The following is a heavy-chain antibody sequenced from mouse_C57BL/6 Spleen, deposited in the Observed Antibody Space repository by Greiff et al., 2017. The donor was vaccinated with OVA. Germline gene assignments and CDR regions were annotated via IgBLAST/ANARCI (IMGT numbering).Heavy chain of an antibody. CDR2: IYPRSGNT. J-gene: IGHJ2*01. CDR1: GYTFTSYG. Sequence: QVQLKESGAELARPGASVKLSCKASGYTFTSYGISWVKQRTGQGLEWIGEIYPRSGNTYYNEKFEGKATLTADKSSSTAYMELRSLTSEDSAVYFCARDGQYYFDYWGQGTTITVSS. D-gene: IGHD1-1*01. V-gene: IGHV1-81*01. CDR3: ARDGQYYFDY.